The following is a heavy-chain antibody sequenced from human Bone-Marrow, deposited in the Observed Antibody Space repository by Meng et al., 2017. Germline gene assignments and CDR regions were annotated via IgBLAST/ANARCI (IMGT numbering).Heavy chain of an antibody. CDR1: GYTFTGYY. J-gene: IGHJ6*02. Sequence: ASVKVSCKASGYTFTGYYMHWVRQAPGRGLEWMGRINPNSGGTNYAQKFQGRVTMTRDTSISTAYMELSRLRSDDTAVYYCASPLLYGDYVYGMDVWGQGTTVTGYS. V-gene: IGHV1-2*06. CDR2: INPNSGGT. D-gene: IGHD4-17*01. CDR3: ASPLLYGDYVYGMDV.